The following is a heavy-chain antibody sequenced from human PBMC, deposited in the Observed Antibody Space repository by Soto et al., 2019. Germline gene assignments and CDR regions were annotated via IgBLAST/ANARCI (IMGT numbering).Heavy chain of an antibody. CDR3: AKDRGRCSGGSCYSFFDY. J-gene: IGHJ4*02. CDR1: GFTFSSYA. Sequence: GGSLRLSCAASGFTFSSYAMSWVRQAPGKGLEWVSAISGSGGSTYYADSVKDRFTISRDNSKNTLYLQMNSLRAEDTAVYYCAKDRGRCSGGSCYSFFDYWGQGTLVTVSS. D-gene: IGHD2-15*01. V-gene: IGHV3-23*01. CDR2: ISGSGGST.